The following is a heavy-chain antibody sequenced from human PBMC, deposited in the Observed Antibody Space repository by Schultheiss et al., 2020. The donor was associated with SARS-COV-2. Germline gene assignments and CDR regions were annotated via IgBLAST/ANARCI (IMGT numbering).Heavy chain of an antibody. CDR2: IYYSGST. Sequence: SETLSLTCTVSGGSISSSSYYWGWIRQPPGKGLEWIGSIYYSGSTYYNPSLKSRVTISVDTSKNQFSLKLSSVTAADTAVYYCARGRDYGESLVYWGQGTLVTVSS. CDR3: ARGRDYGESLVY. D-gene: IGHD4-17*01. J-gene: IGHJ4*02. V-gene: IGHV4-39*01. CDR1: GGSISSSSYY.